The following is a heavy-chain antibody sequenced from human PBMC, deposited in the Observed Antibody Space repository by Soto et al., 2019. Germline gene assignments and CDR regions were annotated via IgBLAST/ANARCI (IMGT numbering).Heavy chain of an antibody. Sequence: QVQLVQSGAEVKKPGASVKVSCKASGYTFTSYAMHWVRQAPGQRLEWMGWINAGNGNTKYSQKFQGRVTIIRDTSASTAYMELSSLRSEDTAVYYCARGINCSGGSCYFSNAFDIWGQGTMVTVSS. CDR2: INAGNGNT. V-gene: IGHV1-3*01. D-gene: IGHD2-15*01. J-gene: IGHJ3*02. CDR3: ARGINCSGGSCYFSNAFDI. CDR1: GYTFTSYA.